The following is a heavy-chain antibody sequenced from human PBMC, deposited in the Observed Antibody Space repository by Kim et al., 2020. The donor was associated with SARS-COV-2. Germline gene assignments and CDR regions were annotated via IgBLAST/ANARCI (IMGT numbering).Heavy chain of an antibody. D-gene: IGHD6-19*01. Sequence: GGSLRLSCAASGFTFSSHWMHWVRQAPGEGLVWVSRINSDGSTTSYADSVKGRFTISRDNAKNTLYLQMNSLRAEDTAVYYCARVRAGGGSYSSGPLDYWGQGILVTVSP. J-gene: IGHJ4*02. CDR2: INSDGSTT. V-gene: IGHV3-74*01. CDR3: ARVRAGGGSYSSGPLDY. CDR1: GFTFSSHW.